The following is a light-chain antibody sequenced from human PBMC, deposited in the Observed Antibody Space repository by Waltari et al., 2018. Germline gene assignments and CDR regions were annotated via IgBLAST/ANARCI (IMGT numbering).Light chain of an antibody. CDR2: SNN. Sequence: QSVLTQPPSASGTPGQRVTISCSGSSHNIGNNLVNWFQHPPGTAPKLLLFSNNQRPSGVPDRFSGSKPGNSASLAISGLQSEDEAEYYCAAWDDSLNGYVFGTGTKVTVL. J-gene: IGLJ1*01. V-gene: IGLV1-44*01. CDR1: SHNIGNNL. CDR3: AAWDDSLNGYV.